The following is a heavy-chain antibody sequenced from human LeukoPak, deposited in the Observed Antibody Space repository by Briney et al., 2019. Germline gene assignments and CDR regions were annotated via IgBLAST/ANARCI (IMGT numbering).Heavy chain of an antibody. J-gene: IGHJ4*02. CDR3: TTRYYDFWSGLGY. D-gene: IGHD3-3*01. Sequence: GGSLILSCAASGFTFSNAWMSWVRQAPGKGLEWVGRIKSKTDGGTTDYAAPVKGRFTISRDDSKNTLYLQMNSLKTEDTAVYYCTTRYYDFWSGLGYWGQGTLVTVSS. CDR1: GFTFSNAW. CDR2: IKSKTDGGTT. V-gene: IGHV3-15*01.